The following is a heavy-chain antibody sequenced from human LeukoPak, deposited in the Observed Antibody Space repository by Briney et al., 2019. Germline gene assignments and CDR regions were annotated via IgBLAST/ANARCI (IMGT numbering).Heavy chain of an antibody. J-gene: IGHJ4*02. CDR2: ISWNSGSI. CDR1: GFTFDDYA. Sequence: GRSLRLSCAASGFTFDDYAMHWVRQAPGKGLEWVSGISWNSGSIGYADSVKGRFTISRDNAKNSLYLQMNSLRAEDMALYYCAKGRYDFWSGYFDYWGQGTLVTVSS. CDR3: AKGRYDFWSGYFDY. V-gene: IGHV3-9*03. D-gene: IGHD3-3*01.